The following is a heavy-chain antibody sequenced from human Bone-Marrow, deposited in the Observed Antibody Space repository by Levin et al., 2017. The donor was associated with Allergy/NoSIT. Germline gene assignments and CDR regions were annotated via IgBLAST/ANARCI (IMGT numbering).Heavy chain of an antibody. CDR3: ARFHWSEGSFEF. CDR1: GFSITNNY. J-gene: IGHJ4*02. CDR2: IYSGGGT. D-gene: IGHD2-8*02. Sequence: GGSLRLSCAASGFSITNNYMSWVRQAPGKGLEWVALIYSGGGTFLSDSVKGRFAISRDRSKDTLYLQMDNLRADDTATYYCARFHWSEGSFEFWGPGTLVTVSS. V-gene: IGHV3-53*01.